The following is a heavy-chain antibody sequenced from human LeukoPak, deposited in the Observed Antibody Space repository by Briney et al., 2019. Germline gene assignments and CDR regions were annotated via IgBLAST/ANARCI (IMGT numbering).Heavy chain of an antibody. CDR3: ARDSLSGNWNDVVLMDV. Sequence: PGGSLRLSCAASGFTFSSYWMHWVRQAPGKGLVGVSRIISDGSSTSYADSVKGRFTISRDNAKNTLYLQMNSLRAEDTAVYYCARDSLSGNWNDVVLMDVWGKGTTVTVSS. V-gene: IGHV3-74*01. D-gene: IGHD1-1*01. CDR1: GFTFSSYW. J-gene: IGHJ6*04. CDR2: IISDGSST.